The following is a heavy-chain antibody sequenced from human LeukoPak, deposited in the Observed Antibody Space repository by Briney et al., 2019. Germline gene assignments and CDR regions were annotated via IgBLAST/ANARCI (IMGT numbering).Heavy chain of an antibody. CDR3: ARDTSPGYGDPPAWFDP. CDR2: ISAYHGNT. V-gene: IGHV1-18*01. Sequence: ASVKVSCKASGYTFTNYGTSWVRQAPGQGLEWMGWISAYHGNTNYAQKLQGRVTMTTDTSMSTVYMELRSLRSDDTAVYYCARDTSPGYGDPPAWFDPWGQGTLVTVSS. J-gene: IGHJ5*02. CDR1: GYTFTNYG. D-gene: IGHD4-17*01.